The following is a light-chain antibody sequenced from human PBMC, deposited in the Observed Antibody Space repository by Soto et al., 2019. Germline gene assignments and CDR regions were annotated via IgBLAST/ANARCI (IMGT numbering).Light chain of an antibody. CDR3: QQYKTYSWT. CDR2: KAS. Sequence: DIQMTQSPSTLSASVGDRVTITCRASQSLSCWLAWYQQKPGKAPKLLIFKASSLESGVPSRFSGSGSRTEFTLTLSGLQPDDFATDYCQQYKTYSWTFGQGTKVEI. J-gene: IGKJ1*01. CDR1: QSLSCW. V-gene: IGKV1-5*03.